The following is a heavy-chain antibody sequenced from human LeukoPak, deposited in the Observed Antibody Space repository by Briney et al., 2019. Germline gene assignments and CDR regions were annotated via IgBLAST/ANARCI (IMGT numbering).Heavy chain of an antibody. J-gene: IGHJ6*03. V-gene: IGHV3-23*01. CDR3: AKNKGQLVPNYCMNV. CDR2: LSSSGVRT. CDR1: GFTLSSFA. D-gene: IGHD6-13*01. Sequence: GGPLRLSCTASGFTLSSFAMSWVRQAPGKGLELVSTLSSSGVRTYYADSVKGRLTISRDNSLNTVFLQMNSLRGEDTAIYYCAKNKGQLVPNYCMNVWGKGATVTVSS.